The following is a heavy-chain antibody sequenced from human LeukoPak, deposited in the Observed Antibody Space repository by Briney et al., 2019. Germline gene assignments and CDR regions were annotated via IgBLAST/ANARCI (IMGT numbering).Heavy chain of an antibody. D-gene: IGHD2-15*01. J-gene: IGHJ4*02. Sequence: SETLSLTCTVSGGSISSGGYYWSWIRQHPGKGLEWIGYIYYSGSTYYNPSLKSRVTISVNTSKNQFSLKLSSVTAADTAVYYCASWVVAATRGVESEDYWGQGTLVTVSS. CDR3: ASWVVAATRGVESEDY. CDR2: IYYSGST. CDR1: GGSISSGGYY. V-gene: IGHV4-31*03.